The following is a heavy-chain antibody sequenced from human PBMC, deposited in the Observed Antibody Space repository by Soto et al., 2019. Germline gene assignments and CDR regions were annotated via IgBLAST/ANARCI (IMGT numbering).Heavy chain of an antibody. J-gene: IGHJ2*01. Sequence: QVQLVQSGAEVKKPGSSVKVSCKASGGAFSSYAISWVRQAPGQGLEWMGGNLPLFNISNYAQKFQGRVTVTADEPAGTAYMDLFNLTSEDTAVYYCARWRLGYGSWYCELWGRGTLISVSS. D-gene: IGHD3-10*01. V-gene: IGHV1-69*01. CDR1: GGAFSSYA. CDR2: NLPLFNIS. CDR3: ARWRLGYGSWYCEL.